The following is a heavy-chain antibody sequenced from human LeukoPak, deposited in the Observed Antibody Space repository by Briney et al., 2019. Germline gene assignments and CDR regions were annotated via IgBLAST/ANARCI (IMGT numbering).Heavy chain of an antibody. V-gene: IGHV3-48*01. CDR3: ARDLGCGDYNIFDY. CDR2: ISSSSSTI. CDR1: GFTFSSYS. Sequence: GGSLRLSCAASGFTFSSYSMNWVRQAPGKGLEWVSYISSSSSTIYYADSVKGRFTISRDSAKNSLYLQMNSLRAEDTAVYYCARDLGCGDYNIFDYWGQGALVTVSS. J-gene: IGHJ4*02. D-gene: IGHD4-17*01.